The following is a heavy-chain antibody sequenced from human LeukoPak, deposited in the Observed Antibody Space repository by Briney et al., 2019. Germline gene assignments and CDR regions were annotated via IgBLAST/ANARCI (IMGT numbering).Heavy chain of an antibody. CDR2: IKSKTDGGTT. J-gene: IGHJ6*02. CDR3: TTYEYYYYGMDV. Sequence: GGCLRLSCAASGFTFSNAWMSWVRQAPGKGLEWVGRIKSKTDGGTTDYAAPVKGRFTISRDDSKNTLYLQMNSLKTEDTPVYYCTTYEYYYYGMDVWGQGTTVTVSS. D-gene: IGHD3-3*01. CDR1: GFTFSNAW. V-gene: IGHV3-15*01.